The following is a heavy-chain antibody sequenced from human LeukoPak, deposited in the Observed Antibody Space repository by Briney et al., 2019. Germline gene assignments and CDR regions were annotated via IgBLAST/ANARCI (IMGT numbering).Heavy chain of an antibody. CDR2: ISAYNGNT. J-gene: IGHJ4*02. V-gene: IGHV1-18*01. Sequence: GASVKVSCKASGYTFTSYGISWVRQAPGQGLEWMGWISAYNGNTNYAQKLQGRVTMTTDTSTSTAYMELRSLRSDDTAVYYCARDTSIAAAGTENDYWGQGTLVTVSS. CDR1: GYTFTSYG. CDR3: ARDTSIAAAGTENDY. D-gene: IGHD6-13*01.